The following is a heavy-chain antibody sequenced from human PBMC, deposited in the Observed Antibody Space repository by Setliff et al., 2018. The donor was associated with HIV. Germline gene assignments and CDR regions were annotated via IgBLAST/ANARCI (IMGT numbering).Heavy chain of an antibody. CDR3: ASRYSSLGHFQH. CDR1: GDSIKSSTYH. V-gene: IGHV4-39*07. D-gene: IGHD6-13*01. CDR2: INHSGST. J-gene: IGHJ1*01. Sequence: SETLSLTCNVSGDSIKSSTYHWGWIRQSSGKGLEWIGEINHSGSTYSDSTNYNPSLKSRVTISLDTSKNQFSLKLRSVTAADAAVYYCASRYSSLGHFQHWGQGTLVTVS.